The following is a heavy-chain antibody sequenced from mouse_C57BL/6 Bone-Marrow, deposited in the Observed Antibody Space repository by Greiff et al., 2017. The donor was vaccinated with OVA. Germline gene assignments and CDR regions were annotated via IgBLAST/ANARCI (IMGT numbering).Heavy chain of an antibody. D-gene: IGHD2-3*01. CDR2: ISSGGDYI. CDR3: TRDGYYDYAMDY. J-gene: IGHJ4*01. Sequence: EVKLVESGEGLVKPGGSLKLSCAASGFTFSSYAMSWVRQTPEKRLEWVAYISSGGDYIYYADTVKGRFTISRDNARNTLYLQMSSLKSEDTAMYYCTRDGYYDYAMDYWGQGTSVTVAS. CDR1: GFTFSSYA. V-gene: IGHV5-9-1*02.